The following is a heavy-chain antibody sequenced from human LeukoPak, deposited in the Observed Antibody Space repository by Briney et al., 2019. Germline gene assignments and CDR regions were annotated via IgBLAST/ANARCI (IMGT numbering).Heavy chain of an antibody. D-gene: IGHD3-22*01. CDR1: EFTFSSYG. J-gene: IGHJ4*02. CDR2: IRYDGSNK. V-gene: IGHV3-30*02. CDR3: HSSGYYGFDY. Sequence: NPGGSLRLSCAASEFTFSSYGMHWVRQAPGKGLEWVAFIRYDGSNKYYADSVKGRFTISRDNSKNTLYLQMNSLRAEDTAVYYGHSSGYYGFDYWGQGTLVTVSS.